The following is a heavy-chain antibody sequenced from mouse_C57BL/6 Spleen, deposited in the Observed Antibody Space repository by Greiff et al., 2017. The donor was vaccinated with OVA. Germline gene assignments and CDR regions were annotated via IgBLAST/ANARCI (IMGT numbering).Heavy chain of an antibody. Sequence: VMLVESGPGLVQPSQSLSITCTVSGFSLTSYGVHWVRQSPGKGLEWLGVIWSGGSTDYNAAFISRLSISKDNSKSQVFFKMNSLQADDTAIYYCARSPYDYDGYWYFDVWGTGTTVTVSS. J-gene: IGHJ1*03. CDR1: GFSLTSYG. CDR2: IWSGGST. V-gene: IGHV2-2*01. D-gene: IGHD2-4*01. CDR3: ARSPYDYDGYWYFDV.